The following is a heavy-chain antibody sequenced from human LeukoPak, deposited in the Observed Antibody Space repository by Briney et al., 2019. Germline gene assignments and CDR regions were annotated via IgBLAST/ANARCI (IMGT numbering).Heavy chain of an antibody. CDR3: ASNQLPYPFDY. D-gene: IGHD2-2*02. Sequence: PGGSLRLSCAASGFTFSDYYMSWIRQAPGKGLEWVSYISSSGSTIYYADSVKGRFTISGDNAKNSLYLQMNSLRAEDTAVYYCASNQLPYPFDYWGQGTLVTVSS. J-gene: IGHJ4*02. CDR1: GFTFSDYY. V-gene: IGHV3-11*01. CDR2: ISSSGSTI.